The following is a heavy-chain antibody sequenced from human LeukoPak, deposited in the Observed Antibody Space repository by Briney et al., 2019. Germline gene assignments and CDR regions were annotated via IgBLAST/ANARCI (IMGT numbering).Heavy chain of an antibody. CDR1: GFTFSSYI. J-gene: IGHJ6*02. V-gene: IGHV3-21*01. CDR2: ISSSSSYI. CDR3: ARDGYYYYYGMDV. Sequence: GGSLRLSCAASGFTFSSYIMNWVCQAPGKGLEWVSSISSSSSYIYYADSVKGRFTISRDNAKNSLYLQMNSLRAEDTAVYYCARDGYYYYYGMDVWGQGTTVTVSS.